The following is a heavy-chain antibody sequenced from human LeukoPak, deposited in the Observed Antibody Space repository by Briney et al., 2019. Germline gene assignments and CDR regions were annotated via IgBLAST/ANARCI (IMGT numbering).Heavy chain of an antibody. Sequence: SETLSLTCTVSGDSISSGDYYWSWIRQPAGKGLEWIGRISSSGSTNYNPSLKSRVTISVDASKNQFSLKLSSVTAADTAVYYCARGGYDILTGDYGYYYYYMDVWGKGTTVTISS. CDR2: ISSSGST. CDR3: ARGGYDILTGDYGYYYYYMDV. D-gene: IGHD3-9*01. CDR1: GDSISSGDYY. V-gene: IGHV4-61*02. J-gene: IGHJ6*03.